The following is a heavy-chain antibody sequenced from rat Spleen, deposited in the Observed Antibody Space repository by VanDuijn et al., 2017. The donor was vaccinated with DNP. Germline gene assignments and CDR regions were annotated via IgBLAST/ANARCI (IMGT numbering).Heavy chain of an antibody. CDR3: AKGPSYGGWSDYFDY. V-gene: IGHV4-2*01. D-gene: IGHD1-11*01. J-gene: IGHJ2*01. CDR1: GFNFNDYW. Sequence: EVKLVESGGGLVQPGRSLKLSCAASGFNFNDYWMGWVRQAPGKGLEWNGEINKDSSKINYIPSLKENCNISRDNAKNTLYLQMSKLGSEDTAIYYCAKGPSYGGWSDYFDYWGQGVMVTVSS. CDR2: INKDSSKI.